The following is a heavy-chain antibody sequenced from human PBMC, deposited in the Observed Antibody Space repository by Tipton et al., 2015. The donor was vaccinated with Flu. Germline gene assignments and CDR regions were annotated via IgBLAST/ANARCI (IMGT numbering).Heavy chain of an antibody. D-gene: IGHD6-19*01. J-gene: IGHJ4*02. Sequence: TLSLTCNVSGVSISSYYWSWIRQPPGKGLEWIGYIYYSGSTNYNPSLKSRVTISVDTSKNQFFLILSSVTAADTAVYFCARVSGGYYFDHWGQGTLVTVSS. V-gene: IGHV4-59*01. CDR3: ARVSGGYYFDH. CDR1: GVSISSYY. CDR2: IYYSGST.